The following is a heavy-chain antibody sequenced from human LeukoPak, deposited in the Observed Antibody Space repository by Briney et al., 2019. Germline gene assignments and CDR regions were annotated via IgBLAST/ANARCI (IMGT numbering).Heavy chain of an antibody. J-gene: IGHJ4*02. Sequence: GVSLKLTCAVSGSTFTTEGMTWLRQIPGKGLDGVSSISDNGATTYYADSVKGRFTISRDNSRSTLYLQMNSLRVEDTALYYCAKKLGFIPQFDYWSQGTLVAVSS. CDR2: ISDNGATT. D-gene: IGHD7-27*01. CDR1: GSTFTTEG. CDR3: AKKLGFIPQFDY. V-gene: IGHV3-23*01.